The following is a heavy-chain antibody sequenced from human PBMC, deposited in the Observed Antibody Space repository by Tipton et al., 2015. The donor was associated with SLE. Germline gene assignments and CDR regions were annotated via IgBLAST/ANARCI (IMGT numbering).Heavy chain of an antibody. CDR1: GGSISSGSYY. CDR3: ARASTGYSSSWYGYWYFDL. CDR2: IYTSGST. V-gene: IGHV4-61*09. J-gene: IGHJ2*01. Sequence: TLSLTCTVSGGSISSGSYYWSWIRQPAGKGLEWIGYIYTSGSTNYNPSLKSRVTLSVDTSKNQFSLKLSSVTAADTAVYYCARASTGYSSSWYGYWYFDLWGRGTLVTVSS. D-gene: IGHD6-13*01.